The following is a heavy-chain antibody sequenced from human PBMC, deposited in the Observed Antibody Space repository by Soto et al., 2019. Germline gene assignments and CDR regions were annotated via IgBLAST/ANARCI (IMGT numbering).Heavy chain of an antibody. V-gene: IGHV1-18*01. J-gene: IGHJ6*03. CDR3: ARSRNVDTAMVYYYYMDV. Sequence: GASVKVSCKASGYTFTSYGISWVRQSPGQGLEWMGWISAYNGNTNYAQKLQGRVTMTTDTSTSTAYMELRSLRSDDTAVYYCARSRNVDTAMVYYYYMDVWGKGTTVTVSS. CDR1: GYTFTSYG. D-gene: IGHD5-18*01. CDR2: ISAYNGNT.